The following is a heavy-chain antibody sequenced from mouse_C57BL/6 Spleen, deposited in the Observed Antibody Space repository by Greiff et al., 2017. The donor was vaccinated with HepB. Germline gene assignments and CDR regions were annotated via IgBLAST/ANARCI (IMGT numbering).Heavy chain of an antibody. J-gene: IGHJ4*01. D-gene: IGHD5-5*01. CDR3: VRFYLYAMDY. CDR2: IRSKSNNYAT. Sequence: DVHLVESGGGLVQPKGSLKLSCAASGFSFNTYAMNWVRQAPGKGLEWVARIRSKSNNYATYYADSVKDRFTISRDDSESMLYLQMNNLKTEDTAMYYCVRFYLYAMDYWGQGTSVTVSS. V-gene: IGHV10-1*01. CDR1: GFSFNTYA.